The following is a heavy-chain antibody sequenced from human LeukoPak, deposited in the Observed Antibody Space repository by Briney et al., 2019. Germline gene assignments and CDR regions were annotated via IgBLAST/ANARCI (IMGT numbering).Heavy chain of an antibody. CDR2: TWSEGNDT. Sequence: GGSLRLSCAASGFTFNFYGMHWVRQIPGKGLEWVAATWSEGNDTLYADSVQGRFTITRDKSKDTLSLLMDIRRAEDTAVYYCARENHKRNCGTDRCHRGIEYWGPGALVTVSS. V-gene: IGHV3-33*01. CDR3: ARENHKRNCGTDRCHRGIEY. CDR1: GFTFNFYG. D-gene: IGHD2-21*01. J-gene: IGHJ4*02.